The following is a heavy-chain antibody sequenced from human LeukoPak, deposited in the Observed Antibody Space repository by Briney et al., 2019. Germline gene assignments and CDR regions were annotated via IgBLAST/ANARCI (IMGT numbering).Heavy chain of an antibody. CDR3: ARHPTYYYDSSGYRDY. V-gene: IGHV4-39*01. D-gene: IGHD3-22*01. CDR2: IYYSGST. J-gene: IGHJ4*02. CDR1: GGSISSSSYY. Sequence: SETLSLTCTVSGGSISSSSYYWGWIRQPPGKGLEWIGSIYYSGSTYYNPPLKSRVTISVDTSKNQFSLKLSSVTAADTAVYYCARHPTYYYDSSGYRDYWGQGTLVTVSS.